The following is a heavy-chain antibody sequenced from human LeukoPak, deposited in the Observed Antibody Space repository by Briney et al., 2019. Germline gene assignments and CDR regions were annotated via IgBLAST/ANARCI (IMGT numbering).Heavy chain of an antibody. J-gene: IGHJ4*02. CDR3: ARDFTVPTPYYFDY. Sequence: GRSLRLSCAASGFTFSSYAMHWVRKAPGKGLEWVAVISYDGSNKYYADSVKGRFTISRDNSKNTLYLQMNSLRAEDTAVYYCARDFTVPTPYYFDYWGQGTLVTVSS. V-gene: IGHV3-30*04. CDR2: ISYDGSNK. D-gene: IGHD4/OR15-4a*01. CDR1: GFTFSSYA.